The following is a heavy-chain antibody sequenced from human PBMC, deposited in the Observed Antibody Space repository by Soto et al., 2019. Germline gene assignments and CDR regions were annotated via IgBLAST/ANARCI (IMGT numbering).Heavy chain of an antibody. CDR1: GGSFSSYA. Sequence: SVKVSCKAPGGSFSSYAISWVRQAPGQGLEWMGGIIPIFGTAKYAQKFQGRVTITADESTSTGYMELSSLRSEDTAVYYCARSQGGSSSLDIYYYYYYGMDVWGQGTTVTVSS. CDR2: IIPIFGTA. V-gene: IGHV1-69*13. J-gene: IGHJ6*02. CDR3: ARSQGGSSSLDIYYYYYYGMDV. D-gene: IGHD2-15*01.